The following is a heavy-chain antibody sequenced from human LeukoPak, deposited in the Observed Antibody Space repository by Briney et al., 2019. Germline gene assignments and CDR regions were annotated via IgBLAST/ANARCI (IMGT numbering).Heavy chain of an antibody. Sequence: GGSLRLSCAASGFTFSSYWMHWVRQTPGKGLVWVSRIKSDGSTIYTDSVKGRFTISRDNARNTLYLQMNSLRVEDTAMYYCSRAVTYFYGSVTYDWFDPWGQGTLVTVSS. CDR3: SRAVTYFYGSVTYDWFDP. V-gene: IGHV3-74*01. D-gene: IGHD3-10*01. J-gene: IGHJ5*02. CDR2: IKSDGST. CDR1: GFTFSSYW.